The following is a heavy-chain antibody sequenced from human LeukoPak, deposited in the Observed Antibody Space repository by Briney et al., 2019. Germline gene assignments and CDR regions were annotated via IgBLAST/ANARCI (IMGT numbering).Heavy chain of an antibody. Sequence: GGSLRLSCAASGFTFSDHYMDWVRQAPGKGLEWVGRSRNKANSYTTEYAASVKGRFTISRDDSKNSLYLQMNSLRAEDTAVYYCARLYSSSSFDYWGQGTLVTVSS. J-gene: IGHJ4*02. CDR1: GFTFSDHY. CDR3: ARLYSSSSFDY. CDR2: SRNKANSYTT. D-gene: IGHD6-6*01. V-gene: IGHV3-72*01.